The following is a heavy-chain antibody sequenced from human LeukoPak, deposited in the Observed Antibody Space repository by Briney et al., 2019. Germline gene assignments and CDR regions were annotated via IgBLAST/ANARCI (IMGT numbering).Heavy chain of an antibody. V-gene: IGHV4-59*01. J-gene: IGHJ3*02. CDR3: ARDLRSEGAFDI. CDR1: GGSISSYY. D-gene: IGHD3-3*01. CDR2: IYYSGST. Sequence: SETLSLTCPVSGGSISSYYWSWIRQPPGKGLEWIGYIYYSGSTNYNPSLKSRVTISVDTSKNQFSLKLSSVTAADTAVYYCARDLRSEGAFDIWGQGTMVTVSS.